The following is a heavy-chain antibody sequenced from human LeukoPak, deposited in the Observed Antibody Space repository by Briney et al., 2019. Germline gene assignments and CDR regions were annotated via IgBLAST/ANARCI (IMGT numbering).Heavy chain of an antibody. CDR3: ARATTVPVVGGDY. CDR2: IIPILGIA. CDR1: GGTFSSYT. J-gene: IGHJ4*02. D-gene: IGHD4-11*01. V-gene: IGHV1-69*02. Sequence: SVKVSCKASGGTFSSYTISWVRQAPGQGLEWMGRIIPILGIANYAQKFQGRVTITADKSTSTAYMELSSLRSEDTAVYYCARATTVPVVGGDYWGQGTLVTVSS.